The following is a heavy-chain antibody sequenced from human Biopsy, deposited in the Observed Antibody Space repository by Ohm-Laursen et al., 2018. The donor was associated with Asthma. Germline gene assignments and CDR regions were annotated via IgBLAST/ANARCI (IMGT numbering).Heavy chain of an antibody. CDR2: ILFDGRKI. V-gene: IGHV3-30*18. D-gene: IGHD5-12*01. Sequence: LSLTCTASGFNFHNYGMNWVRRAPGKGLEWVAQILFDGRKINYPDSVKGRFTISRDNSKNMVYLQMNSLRPEDTAVYYCAKDRVARRSYYFDYWGQGSLVSVSS. CDR3: AKDRVARRSYYFDY. CDR1: GFNFHNYG. J-gene: IGHJ4*02.